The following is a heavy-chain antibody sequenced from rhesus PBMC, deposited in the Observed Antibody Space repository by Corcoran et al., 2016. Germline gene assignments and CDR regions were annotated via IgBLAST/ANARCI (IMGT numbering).Heavy chain of an antibody. CDR3: ARGLRSFDV. CDR2: MNPSKGKT. D-gene: IGHD4-29*01. V-gene: IGHV1-200*01. Sequence: QVQLVQSGAEVKKPGASVKLSCKASGYTFTSYSINWVRQAPGQGLEWMGWMNPSKGKTGYAQKFQGRVTMARDTSTSADDMELSSLRSEDTAVDYCARGLRSFDVWGPGVLVTVSS. CDR1: GYTFTSYS. J-gene: IGHJ5-1*01.